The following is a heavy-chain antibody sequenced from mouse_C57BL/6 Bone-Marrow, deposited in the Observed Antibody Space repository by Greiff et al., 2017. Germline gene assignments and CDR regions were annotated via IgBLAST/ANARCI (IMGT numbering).Heavy chain of an antibody. CDR3: ARSRDGYYLAWFAY. J-gene: IGHJ3*01. Sequence: QVQLQQPGAELVRPGTSVKLSCKASGYTFTSYWMHWVQQRPGQGLEWIGVIDPSDSYTTSNQKFKGKATLTVDTSSSTAYMQLSSLTSEDYAVDYCARSRDGYYLAWFAYWGQGTLVTVSA. D-gene: IGHD2-3*01. V-gene: IGHV1-59*01. CDR1: GYTFTSYW. CDR2: IDPSDSYT.